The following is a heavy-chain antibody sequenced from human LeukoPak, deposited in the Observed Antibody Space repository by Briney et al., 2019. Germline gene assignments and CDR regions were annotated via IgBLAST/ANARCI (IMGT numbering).Heavy chain of an antibody. V-gene: IGHV3-23*01. Sequence: GGSLRLSCAASGFTVSSNYMSWVRQAPGKGLEWVSAISGSGGSTYYADSVKGRFTISRDNSKNTLYLQMNSLRAEDTAVYYCAKEGGHYYDSSGYYVPYHYWGQGTLVTVSS. CDR2: ISGSGGST. CDR3: AKEGGHYYDSSGYYVPYHY. J-gene: IGHJ4*02. D-gene: IGHD3-22*01. CDR1: GFTVSSNY.